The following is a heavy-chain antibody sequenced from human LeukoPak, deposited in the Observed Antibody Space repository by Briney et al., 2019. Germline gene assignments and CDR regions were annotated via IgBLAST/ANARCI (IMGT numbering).Heavy chain of an antibody. V-gene: IGHV3-15*01. J-gene: IGHJ4*02. CDR3: ATARYDHSNGYYFY. Sequence: GGSLRLSCAASGFTFSNAWMSWVRQAPGKGLEWVGRITSKTDGGTTDYAASVKGRFTISRDDSENTLYLQMNSLKTEDTAVYYCATARYDHSNGYYFYWGQGTLVTVSS. CDR1: GFTFSNAW. D-gene: IGHD3-22*01. CDR2: ITSKTDGGTT.